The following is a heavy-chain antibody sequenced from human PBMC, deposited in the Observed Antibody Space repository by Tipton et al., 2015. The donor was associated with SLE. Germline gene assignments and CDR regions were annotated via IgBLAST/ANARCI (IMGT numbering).Heavy chain of an antibody. D-gene: IGHD3-16*02. CDR2: INHSGST. CDR1: GGSFSGYY. J-gene: IGHJ5*02. Sequence: TLSLTCAVYGGSFSGYYWTWIRQPPGKGLEWIGEINHSGSTNYNPSLKSRITISVDTSKNRFSLKLSSVIAADTAVYYCARVGGSYRYHHWFDPWGQGTLVTVSS. V-gene: IGHV4-34*01. CDR3: ARVGGSYRYHHWFDP.